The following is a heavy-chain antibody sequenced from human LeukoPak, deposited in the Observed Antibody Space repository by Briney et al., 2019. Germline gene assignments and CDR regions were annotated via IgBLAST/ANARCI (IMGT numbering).Heavy chain of an antibody. Sequence: GASVKVSCKASGYTFTGYYMHWVRQAPGQGLEWMGIINPSGGSTSYAQKFQGRVTMTRDTSTSTVYMELSSLRSEDTAVYYCARDQGYSSGSTQNYFDYWGQGTLVTVSS. D-gene: IGHD6-19*01. CDR1: GYTFTGYY. V-gene: IGHV1-46*01. CDR2: INPSGGST. CDR3: ARDQGYSSGSTQNYFDY. J-gene: IGHJ4*02.